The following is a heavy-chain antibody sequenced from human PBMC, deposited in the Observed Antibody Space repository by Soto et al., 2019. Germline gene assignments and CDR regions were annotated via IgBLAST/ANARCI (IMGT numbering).Heavy chain of an antibody. V-gene: IGHV3-7*01. CDR3: ARYWTLWYFDY. CDR1: GFTFSSYW. D-gene: IGHD2-15*01. J-gene: IGHJ4*02. Sequence: EVQLVESGGGWVQPGGSLRLSCAASGFTFSSYWMSWVRQAPGTGLEWVANIKQDGSERYYVDSVKGRFTISRDNAKSSLYLQMNSLRAENTAVYYCARYWTLWYFDYWGQGSLVTVSS. CDR2: IKQDGSER.